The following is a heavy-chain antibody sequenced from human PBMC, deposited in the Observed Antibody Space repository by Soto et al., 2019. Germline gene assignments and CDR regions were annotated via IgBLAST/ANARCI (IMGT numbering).Heavy chain of an antibody. V-gene: IGHV2-5*02. D-gene: IGHD2-21*01. CDR1: GFSLSTSGVG. CDR2: IYWDDDK. CDR3: AHVSWRGINHYFDY. Sequence: QITLKESGPTLVKPTQTLTLTCTFSGFSLSTSGVGVGWIRQPPGKALEWLAVIYWDDDKRYSPSLKSRLTITKDTSKNQVVLTMTNVDPVDTATYYCAHVSWRGINHYFDYWGQGSLVTVSS. J-gene: IGHJ4*02.